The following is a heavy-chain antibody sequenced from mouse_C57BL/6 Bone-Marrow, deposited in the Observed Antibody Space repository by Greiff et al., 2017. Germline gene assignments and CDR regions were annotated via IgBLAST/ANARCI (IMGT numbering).Heavy chain of an antibody. CDR1: GYAFSSSW. J-gene: IGHJ2*01. CDR2: IYPGDGDT. Sequence: QVQLQQSGPELVKPGASVKISCKASGYAFSSSWMNWVKQRPGKGLEWIGRIYPGDGDTNYNGKFKGKATLTADKSSSPAYMQLSSLTSEDSAVYFCARSKGNYGYWGQGTTLTVSS. CDR3: ARSKGNYGY. V-gene: IGHV1-82*01. D-gene: IGHD2-1*01.